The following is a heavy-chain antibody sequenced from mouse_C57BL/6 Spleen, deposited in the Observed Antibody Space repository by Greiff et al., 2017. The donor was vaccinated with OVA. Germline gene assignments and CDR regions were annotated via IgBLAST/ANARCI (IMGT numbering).Heavy chain of an antibody. CDR2: IDPSDSYT. J-gene: IGHJ3*01. CDR3: ARDDGQFAY. Sequence: QVQLKQPGAELVRPGPSVKLSCKASGYTFTSYWMHWVQQRPGQGLEWIGVIDPSDSYTNYNQKFKGKATLTVDKSSSTAYMQLSSLTSEDSAVYYCARDDGQFAYWGQGTLVTVSA. D-gene: IGHD2-3*01. CDR1: GYTFTSYW. V-gene: IGHV1-59*01.